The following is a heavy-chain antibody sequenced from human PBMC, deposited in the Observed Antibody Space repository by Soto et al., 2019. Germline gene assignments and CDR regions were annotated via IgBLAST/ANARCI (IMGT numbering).Heavy chain of an antibody. CDR2: LSGSGGST. V-gene: IGHV3-23*01. D-gene: IGHD2-15*01. Sequence: GGSLRLSCAASGFTFSIYPMSWVRQAPGKGLEWVSSLSGSGGSTFYAESVAGRFTISRDNSKNTLYLQMNSLRAEDTAVYFCAERWTSRDFYYFGMDVWGQGTTVTVSS. J-gene: IGHJ6*02. CDR3: AERWTSRDFYYFGMDV. CDR1: GFTFSIYP.